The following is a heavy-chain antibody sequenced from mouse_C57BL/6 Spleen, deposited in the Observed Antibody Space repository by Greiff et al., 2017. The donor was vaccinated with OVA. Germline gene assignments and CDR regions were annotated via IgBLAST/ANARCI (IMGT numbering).Heavy chain of an antibody. Sequence: QVQLQQPGAELVRPGSSVKLSCKASGYTFTSYWMHWVKQRPIQGLEWIGNIDPSDSETHYNQKFKDKATLTVDKSSSTAYMQLSSLTSEVSAVYYCARLDYYGSSYAMDYWGQGTSVTVSS. CDR1: GYTFTSYW. J-gene: IGHJ4*01. CDR2: IDPSDSET. D-gene: IGHD1-1*01. V-gene: IGHV1-52*01. CDR3: ARLDYYGSSYAMDY.